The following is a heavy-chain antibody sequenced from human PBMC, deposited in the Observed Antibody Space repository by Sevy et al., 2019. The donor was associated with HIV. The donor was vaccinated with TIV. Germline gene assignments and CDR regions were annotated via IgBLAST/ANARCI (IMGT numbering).Heavy chain of an antibody. Sequence: ASVKVSCKASGYTFTSYYMHWVRQAPGQGLEWMGIINPSGGSTSYAQKFQGRVTMTRDTSTSTVYMELSSLRSEDTAVYYCARDLPYCGRDCYPIQLDAFDIRGQGTMVTVSS. CDR3: ARDLPYCGRDCYPIQLDAFDI. D-gene: IGHD2-21*02. J-gene: IGHJ3*02. CDR2: INPSGGST. V-gene: IGHV1-46*01. CDR1: GYTFTSYY.